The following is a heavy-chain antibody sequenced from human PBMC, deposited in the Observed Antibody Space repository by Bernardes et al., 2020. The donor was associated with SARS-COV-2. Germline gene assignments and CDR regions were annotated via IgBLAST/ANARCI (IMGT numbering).Heavy chain of an antibody. CDR2: MNPNIGNT. J-gene: IGHJ6*02. D-gene: IGHD5-18*01. Sequence: TGQDLELIVWMNPNIGNTVYTQKFQGRVTMTMNTSISTAYMDLSSLRSEDTAVYYCARGPGGYSYGYMWSYGMEVGGQGTTVIVSS. CDR3: ARGPGGYSYGYMWSYGMEV. V-gene: IGHV1-8*01.